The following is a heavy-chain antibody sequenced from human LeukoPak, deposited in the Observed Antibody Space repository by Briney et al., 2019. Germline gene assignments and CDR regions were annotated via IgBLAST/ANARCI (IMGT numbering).Heavy chain of an antibody. CDR3: AITAMAPYYFDY. CDR2: INPSGGST. CDR1: GYTFTSYY. D-gene: IGHD5-18*01. J-gene: IGHJ4*02. Sequence: ASVKVSCKASGYTFTSYYMHWVRQAPGQGLEWMGIINPSGGSTSYAQKFQGRVTMTRDMSTSTVYMELSSLRSEDTAVYYCAITAMAPYYFDYWGQGTLVTVSS. V-gene: IGHV1-46*01.